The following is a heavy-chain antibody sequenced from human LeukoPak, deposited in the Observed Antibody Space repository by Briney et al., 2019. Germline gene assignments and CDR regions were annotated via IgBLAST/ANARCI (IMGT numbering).Heavy chain of an antibody. CDR2: ISYDGSNK. V-gene: IGHV3-30*01. Sequence: GGSLRLSRAASGFTFSSYAMHWVRQAPGKGLEWGAVISYDGSNKYYADSVKGRFTISRDNSKNTLYLQMNSLRAEDTAVYYCARARIVVVPAASDYWGQGTLVNVSS. CDR3: ARARIVVVPAASDY. CDR1: GFTFSSYA. D-gene: IGHD2-2*01. J-gene: IGHJ4*02.